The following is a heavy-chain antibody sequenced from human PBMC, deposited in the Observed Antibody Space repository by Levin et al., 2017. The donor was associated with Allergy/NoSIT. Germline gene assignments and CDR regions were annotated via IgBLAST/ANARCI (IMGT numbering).Heavy chain of an antibody. D-gene: IGHD3-10*01. CDR1: GASIRNYY. CDR2: IYYSGST. J-gene: IGHJ6*02. Sequence: SETLSLTCTVSGASIRNYYWTWIRQPPGKGLEWIGHIYYSGSTNYNPSLKSRVAISVDTSKNQFSLRLSSVTAADTAVYYCVREGIYDSYYSRSTITMDVWGRGTTVTVSS. V-gene: IGHV4-59*01. CDR3: VREGIYDSYYSRSTITMDV.